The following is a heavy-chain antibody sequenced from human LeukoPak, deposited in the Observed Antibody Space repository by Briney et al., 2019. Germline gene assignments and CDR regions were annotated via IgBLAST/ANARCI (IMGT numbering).Heavy chain of an antibody. V-gene: IGHV3-23*01. CDR3: AKDKSIVVVPAATWFDP. CDR1: GFTFSSYA. J-gene: IGHJ5*02. Sequence: GGSLRLSCAASGFTFSSYAMSWVRQAPGKGLEWVSAISGSGGSTYYADSVKGRFTISRDNSKNTLYLQMNSLRAEDTAVYYCAKDKSIVVVPAATWFDPWGQGTLVTVSS. CDR2: ISGSGGST. D-gene: IGHD2-2*01.